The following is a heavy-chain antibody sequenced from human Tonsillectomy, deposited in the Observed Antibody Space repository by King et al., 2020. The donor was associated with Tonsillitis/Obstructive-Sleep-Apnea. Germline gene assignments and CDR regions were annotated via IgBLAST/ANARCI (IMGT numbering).Heavy chain of an antibody. D-gene: IGHD2-2*01. V-gene: IGHV3-23*04. Sequence: QLVQSGGGLVQPGGSLRLSCAASGFTFSSYAMSWVRQAPGKGLEWVSAISGSGGSTYYADSVKGRFTISRDNSKNTLYLQMNSLRAEDTAVYYFAKPPDIVVVPAAPFDYWGQGTLVTVSS. CDR2: ISGSGGST. J-gene: IGHJ4*02. CDR3: AKPPDIVVVPAAPFDY. CDR1: GFTFSSYA.